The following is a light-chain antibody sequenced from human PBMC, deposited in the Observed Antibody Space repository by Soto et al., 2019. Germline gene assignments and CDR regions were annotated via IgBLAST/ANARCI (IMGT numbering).Light chain of an antibody. CDR3: SSYTTSSTVL. CDR1: SSDIGGYNY. V-gene: IGLV2-14*01. J-gene: IGLJ2*01. CDR2: EVS. Sequence: QSVLTQPASVSGSPGQSITISCTGGSSDIGGYNYVSWYQQHPGTAPKLIIYEVSNRPSGVSNRFSGSKSGNTASLTISGLQAEDEADYYCSSYTTSSTVLFAGGTQLTV.